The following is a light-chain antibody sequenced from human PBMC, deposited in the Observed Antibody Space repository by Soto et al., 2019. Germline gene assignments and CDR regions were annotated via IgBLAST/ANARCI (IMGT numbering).Light chain of an antibody. CDR2: TAS. CDR1: QGISNS. Sequence: DIQMTQSPSSLSASVGDRVTITCRASQGISNSLAWYQQKPGKVPTLLIYTASTLQSGVPSRFSGRGFGTDFTLTITRLQPEDVATYYCQKYNSAPLTFGGGTKVEIK. V-gene: IGKV1-27*01. J-gene: IGKJ4*01. CDR3: QKYNSAPLT.